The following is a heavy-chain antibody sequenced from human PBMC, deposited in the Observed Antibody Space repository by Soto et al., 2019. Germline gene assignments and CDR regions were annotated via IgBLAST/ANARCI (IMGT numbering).Heavy chain of an antibody. Sequence: ASVKVSCKASGCDLGAYYTYWVRQAPGRGLEWVGLMDAITGGKDYEERLRDRMTMTRAPSINTAYMELRRMRPDDTGVYFCARGRDASPPFYSPHAMEVWGQGTTVTVSS. D-gene: IGHD2-15*01. J-gene: IGHJ6*02. CDR1: GCDLGAYY. CDR3: ARGRDASPPFYSPHAMEV. CDR2: MDAITGGK. V-gene: IGHV1-2*02.